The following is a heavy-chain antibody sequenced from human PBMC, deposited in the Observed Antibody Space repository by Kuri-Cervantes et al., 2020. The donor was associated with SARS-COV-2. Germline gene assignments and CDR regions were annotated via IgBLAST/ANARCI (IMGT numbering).Heavy chain of an antibody. D-gene: IGHD3-3*01. CDR1: GFTFSSYW. J-gene: IGHJ5*02. Sequence: GGSLRLSCAASGFTFSSYWMHWVRQAPGKGLVWVSRINSDGSSTSYADSVKGRFTISRDNAKNTLYLQMNGLRAEDTAVYYCARDVVHDFWSGYENWFDPWGQGTLVTVSS. CDR2: INSDGSST. V-gene: IGHV3-74*01. CDR3: ARDVVHDFWSGYENWFDP.